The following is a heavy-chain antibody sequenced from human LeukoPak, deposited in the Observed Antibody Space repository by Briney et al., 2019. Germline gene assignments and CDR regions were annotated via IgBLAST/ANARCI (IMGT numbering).Heavy chain of an antibody. V-gene: IGHV4-59*01. CDR1: GGSISSYY. Sequence: SETLSLTCTVSGGSISSYYWNWIRQPPGKGLEWIGYIYDSGTTNYNPSLKSRVTVSVDTSKNQFSLKLSSVTAADTAVYYCARDPGGYFFDYWGQGTLVTVSS. J-gene: IGHJ4*02. CDR2: IYDSGTT. D-gene: IGHD3-10*01. CDR3: ARDPGGYFFDY.